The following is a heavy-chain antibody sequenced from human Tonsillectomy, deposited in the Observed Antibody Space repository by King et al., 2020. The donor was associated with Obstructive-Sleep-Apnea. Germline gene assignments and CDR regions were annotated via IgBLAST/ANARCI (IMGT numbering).Heavy chain of an antibody. CDR2: INTNTGNP. V-gene: IGHV7-4-1*02. Sequence: VQLEESGSELKKAGASVKVSCKASGYSFTSYAMNWIRQAPGQGLEWMGWINTNTGNPMYAQGFTGRFVFSLDTSVSTAYLQISSLKAEDTAVYYCAYCSSTSCSQYYYYGMDVWGQGTTVTVSS. D-gene: IGHD2-2*01. CDR3: AYCSSTSCSQYYYYGMDV. CDR1: GYSFTSYA. J-gene: IGHJ6*02.